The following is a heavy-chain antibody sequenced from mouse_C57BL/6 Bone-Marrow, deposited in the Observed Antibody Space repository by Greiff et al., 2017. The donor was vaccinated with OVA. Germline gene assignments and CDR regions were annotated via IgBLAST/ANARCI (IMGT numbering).Heavy chain of an antibody. CDR1: GYTFTSYW. Sequence: VQLQQPGAELVKPGASVKMSCKASGYTFTSYWITWVKQRPGQGLEWIGDIYPGSGSTNYNEKFKSKATLPVDTSSSTAYMQLSSLTSEDSAVYYCARRYYGSSYWYFDVWGTGTTVTVSS. CDR2: IYPGSGST. V-gene: IGHV1-55*01. CDR3: ARRYYGSSYWYFDV. D-gene: IGHD1-1*01. J-gene: IGHJ1*03.